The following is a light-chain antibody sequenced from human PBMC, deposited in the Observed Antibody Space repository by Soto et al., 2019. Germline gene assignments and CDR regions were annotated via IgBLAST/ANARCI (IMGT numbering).Light chain of an antibody. Sequence: DIMMTKSPSSLSVSVGDRVTITCRASQSISSYVNWYQQKPGKAPKLMIFAASSLQSGVPSRFSGSGSGADFTLTISRLQPEDFATYYCQQSYNTPPTFGQGTKVDIK. CDR1: QSISSY. CDR2: AAS. CDR3: QQSYNTPPT. J-gene: IGKJ1*01. V-gene: IGKV1-39*01.